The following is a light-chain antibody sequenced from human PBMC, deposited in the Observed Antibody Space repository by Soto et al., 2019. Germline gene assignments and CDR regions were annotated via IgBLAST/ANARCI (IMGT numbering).Light chain of an antibody. V-gene: IGLV1-40*01. Sequence: QSVLTQPPSVSGAPGQRVTISCSGSSSNLGAGYDVQWYQQFPGTAPKLLIYGNSNRPSGVPDQFSGSKSGTSASLVITGLQAEDEADYYCQSYDSSLSGVVFGGGTQLTVL. CDR1: SSNLGAGYD. J-gene: IGLJ2*01. CDR3: QSYDSSLSGVV. CDR2: GNS.